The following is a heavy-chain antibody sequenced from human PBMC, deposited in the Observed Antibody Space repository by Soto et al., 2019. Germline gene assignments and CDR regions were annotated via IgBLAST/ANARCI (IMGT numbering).Heavy chain of an antibody. CDR1: RYTFTSYD. J-gene: IGHJ6*02. CDR2: MNPNSGNT. D-gene: IGHD5-18*01. V-gene: IGHV1-8*01. Sequence: ASVKVSCKASRYTFTSYDINRVRQATGQGLEWMGGMNPNSGNTGYAQKFQGRVTMTRNTSISTAYMELSSLRSEDTAVYYCARVPDTAMVTGDYGMDVWGQGTTVTVSS. CDR3: ARVPDTAMVTGDYGMDV.